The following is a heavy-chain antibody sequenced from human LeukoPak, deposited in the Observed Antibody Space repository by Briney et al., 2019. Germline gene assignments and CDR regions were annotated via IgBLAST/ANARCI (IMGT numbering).Heavy chain of an antibody. V-gene: IGHV3-20*04. CDR3: ARDGRRYYGSGSYFLDWIDP. D-gene: IGHD3-10*01. J-gene: IGHJ5*02. CDR2: INWNGDST. Sequence: GGSLRLSCAASGFIFDDYGMNWVRQAPGKGLEWVSGINWNGDSTGYADSVKGRFTTSRDNAKNSLYLQMNSLRAEDTALYYGARDGRRYYGSGSYFLDWIDPWGQGTLVIVSS. CDR1: GFIFDDYG.